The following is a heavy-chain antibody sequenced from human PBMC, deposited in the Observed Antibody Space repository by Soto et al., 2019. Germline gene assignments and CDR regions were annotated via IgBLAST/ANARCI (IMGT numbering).Heavy chain of an antibody. CDR1: GGSFSGYY. CDR3: ARARSEVIVVVPVSFGNWFGP. V-gene: IGHV4-34*01. Sequence: PSETLSLTCAVYGGSFSGYYWSWIRQPPGKGLEWIGEINHSGSTNYNPSFKSRVTISVDTSKNQFSLKLSSVTAADTAVYYCARARSEVIVVVPVSFGNWFGPWGQGTLVTVSS. J-gene: IGHJ5*02. D-gene: IGHD2-2*01. CDR2: INHSGST.